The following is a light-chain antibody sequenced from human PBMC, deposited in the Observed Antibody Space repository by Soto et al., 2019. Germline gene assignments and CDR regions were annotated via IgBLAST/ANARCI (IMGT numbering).Light chain of an antibody. CDR1: SSNIGAGFD. CDR2: DNT. CDR3: QSYDSSLSGSVV. V-gene: IGLV1-40*01. Sequence: QSVLTQPPSVSGAPGQRVTISCTGTSSNIGAGFDVHWYQKLPGTAPKLLIFDNTNRPLGVPDRFSASRSGTSASLAITGLQAGDEADYFCQSYDSSLSGSVVFGGGTKVTVL. J-gene: IGLJ2*01.